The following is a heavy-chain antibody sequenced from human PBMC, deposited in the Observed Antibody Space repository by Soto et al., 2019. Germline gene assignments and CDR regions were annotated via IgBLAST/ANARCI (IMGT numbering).Heavy chain of an antibody. Sequence: SVKVSCKASGGTFSSYAISWVRQAPGQGLEWMGGIIPIFGTANYAQKFQGRVTITADESTSTAYMELSSLRSEDTAVYYCAREDIVLVPAASSQYYYGMDVWGQGTTVTVSS. J-gene: IGHJ6*02. CDR3: AREDIVLVPAASSQYYYGMDV. CDR1: GGTFSSYA. D-gene: IGHD2-2*01. CDR2: IIPIFGTA. V-gene: IGHV1-69*13.